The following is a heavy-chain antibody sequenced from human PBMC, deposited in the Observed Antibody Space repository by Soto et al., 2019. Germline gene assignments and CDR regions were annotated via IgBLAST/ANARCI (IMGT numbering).Heavy chain of an antibody. CDR1: GFSFSGYG. D-gene: IGHD3-3*01. CDR3: VKNKIFGVAGPLDY. J-gene: IGHJ4*02. V-gene: IGHV3-30*18. CDR2: VSYDESIK. Sequence: GGSLRLSCAASGFSFSGYGMHWVRQVPGEGPEWVAVVSYDESIKKYADSVKGRFTISRDNSKNTVYLQMNSLTLEETAVYYCVKNKIFGVAGPLDYWGQGTQVTVSS.